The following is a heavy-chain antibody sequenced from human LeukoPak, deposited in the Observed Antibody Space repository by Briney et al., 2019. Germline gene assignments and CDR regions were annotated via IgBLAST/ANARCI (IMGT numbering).Heavy chain of an antibody. CDR3: AKDSIAAPRGYFDY. D-gene: IGHD6-6*01. CDR1: GFTFRNYW. CDR2: ISGSGAYT. V-gene: IGHV3-23*01. J-gene: IGHJ4*02. Sequence: PGGSLRLSCAASGFTFRNYWMGWVRQAPGKGLEWVSTISGSGAYTYYADSVKGRFTISRDNSKNTRYLQMNSLRAEDTAVYYCAKDSIAAPRGYFDYWGQGTLVTVSS.